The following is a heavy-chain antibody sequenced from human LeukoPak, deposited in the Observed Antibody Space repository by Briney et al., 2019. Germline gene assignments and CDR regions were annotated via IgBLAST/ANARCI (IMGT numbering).Heavy chain of an antibody. J-gene: IGHJ6*02. D-gene: IGHD6-19*01. CDR2: IYYSGST. CDR3: ARDPSLAVAGTDDYYYYGMDV. V-gene: IGHV4-31*03. Sequence: ASQTLSLTCTVSGGPISSGGYYWSWIRQHPGKGLEWIGYIYYSGSTYYNPSLKSRVTISVDTSKNQFSLKLSSVTAADTAVYYCARDPSLAVAGTDDYYYYGMDVWGQGTTVTVSS. CDR1: GGPISSGGYY.